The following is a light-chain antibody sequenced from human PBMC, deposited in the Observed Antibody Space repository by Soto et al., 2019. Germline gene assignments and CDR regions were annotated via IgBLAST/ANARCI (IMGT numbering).Light chain of an antibody. J-gene: IGKJ1*01. CDR3: MQALQSPWT. CDR2: LGS. CDR1: HSLLHSNGYNY. Sequence: DSVMTQYPLSLSVTPGEKPSIPCLPPHSLLHSNGYNYLDWYLQKPGQSPQLLIYLGSYRASGVPDRFSGSGSGTDFTLKISRVEAEDVGVYYCMQALQSPWTFGKLTKVDIK. V-gene: IGKV2-28*01.